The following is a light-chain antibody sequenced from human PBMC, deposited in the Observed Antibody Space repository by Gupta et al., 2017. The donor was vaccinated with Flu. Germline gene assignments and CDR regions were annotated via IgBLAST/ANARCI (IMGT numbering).Light chain of an antibody. J-gene: IGLJ2*01. Sequence: QLVLTQSPSASASLGASVKLTCTLSSGHSNYAIAWHQQQPDKGPRYLVKGNSDGSHIKGDGIPDRFSGSSSGAERYLTISSLQAEDEADYYCQTWGSGFRVFGGGTKLTVL. V-gene: IGLV4-69*01. CDR1: SGHSNYA. CDR2: GNSDGSH. CDR3: QTWGSGFRV.